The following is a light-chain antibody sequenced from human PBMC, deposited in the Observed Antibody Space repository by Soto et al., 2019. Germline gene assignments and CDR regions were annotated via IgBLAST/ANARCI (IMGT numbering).Light chain of an antibody. CDR3: QQYNTYPIT. CDR2: KAS. CDR1: QSISSW. J-gene: IGKJ5*01. Sequence: DIQMTQSPSTLSASVGDRVTITCRASQSISSWLAWYQQKPGKAPNLLIYKASSLESGVPSRFSGSGSGTEFTLTINSLQPDDFATYYCQQYNTYPITFGQGTRLDMK. V-gene: IGKV1-5*03.